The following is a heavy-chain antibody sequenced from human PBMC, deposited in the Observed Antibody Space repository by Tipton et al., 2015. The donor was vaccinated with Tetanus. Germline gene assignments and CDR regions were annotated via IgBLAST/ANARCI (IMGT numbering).Heavy chain of an antibody. J-gene: IGHJ4*02. V-gene: IGHV4-59*01. D-gene: IGHD3-22*01. CDR1: GGSISSYY. Sequence: TLSLTCTVSGGSISSYYWSWIRQPPGKGLEWIGYIYYSGSTNYNPSLKSRVTISVDTSKNQFSLKLSSVTAADTAVYYCARVVSSGYYPFDYWGQGTLVTVSS. CDR3: ARVVSSGYYPFDY. CDR2: IYYSGST.